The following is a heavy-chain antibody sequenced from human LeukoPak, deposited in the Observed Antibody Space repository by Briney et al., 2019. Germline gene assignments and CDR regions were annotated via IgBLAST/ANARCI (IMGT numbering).Heavy chain of an antibody. V-gene: IGHV4-59*01. J-gene: IGHJ4*02. Sequence: PSGTLSLTCTVSGGTISSYYWSWIRQPPGKGLEWIGYIYYSGSINYNPSLKSRVTISVDTSKNQFSLKLSSVTAADTAVYYCARMSCSSTSCYVDYWGQGTLVTVSS. CDR2: IYYSGSI. D-gene: IGHD2-2*01. CDR1: GGTISSYY. CDR3: ARMSCSSTSCYVDY.